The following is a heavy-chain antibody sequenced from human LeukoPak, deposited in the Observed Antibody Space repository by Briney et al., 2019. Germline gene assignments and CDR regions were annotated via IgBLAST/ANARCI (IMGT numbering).Heavy chain of an antibody. CDR1: GGTFSSYA. CDR3: ATEVPATLMED. D-gene: IGHD2-2*01. Sequence: ASVKVSCKASGGTFSSYAISWVRQAPGQGLEWMGGIIPIFGTANYAQKFQGRVTITADESTSTAYMELSSLRSEDTAVYYCATEVPATLMEDWGQGTLVTVSS. V-gene: IGHV1-69*01. J-gene: IGHJ4*02. CDR2: IIPIFGTA.